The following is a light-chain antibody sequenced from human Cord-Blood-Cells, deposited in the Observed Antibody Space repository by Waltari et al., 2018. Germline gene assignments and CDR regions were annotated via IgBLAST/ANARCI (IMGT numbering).Light chain of an antibody. V-gene: IGLV6-57*01. CDR2: EDN. Sequence: SESPGTTVTISCTRSSGSLASNYVQWYQQRPGSSPTTVIYEDNQRPSGVPDRFSGSIDSSSNSASLTISGLKTEDEADYYCQSYDSSNWVFGGGTKLTVL. J-gene: IGLJ3*02. CDR3: QSYDSSNWV. CDR1: SGSLASNY.